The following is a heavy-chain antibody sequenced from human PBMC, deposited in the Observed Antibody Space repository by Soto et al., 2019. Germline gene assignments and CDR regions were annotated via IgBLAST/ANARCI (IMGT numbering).Heavy chain of an antibody. V-gene: IGHV1-69*01. J-gene: IGHJ4*02. CDR3: ARDISSGTTRFYFDY. CDR2: IVPIFGTA. D-gene: IGHD1-7*01. CDR1: GGILRYSA. Sequence: QVHLVQSGAEVKKPGSSVKVSCQASGGILRYSAINWVRQAPGQGLEWMGGIVPIFGTATYAQKFQGRVTISADESTSTAYMELSSLRSEDTAVYYCARDISSGTTRFYFDYWGQGTLVTVPS.